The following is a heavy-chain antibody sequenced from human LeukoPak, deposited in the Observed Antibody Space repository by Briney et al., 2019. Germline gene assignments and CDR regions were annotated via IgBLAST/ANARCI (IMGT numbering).Heavy chain of an antibody. CDR2: ISGSGGST. Sequence: GGSLRLSCAASGFTFSSYAMSWVRQAPGKGLEWDSAISGSGGSTFYADSVKGRFTISRDNSENTLYLQMNSLRAEDTAVYYCARSVAVAATYDYWGQGALVTVSS. CDR1: GFTFSSYA. J-gene: IGHJ4*02. CDR3: ARSVAVAATYDY. D-gene: IGHD2-15*01. V-gene: IGHV3-23*01.